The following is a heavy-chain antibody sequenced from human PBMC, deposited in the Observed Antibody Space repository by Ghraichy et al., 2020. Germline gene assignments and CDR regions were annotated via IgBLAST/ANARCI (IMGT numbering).Heavy chain of an antibody. Sequence: SETLSLTCAVYGGSFSGYYWSWIRQPPGKGLEWIGEINHSGSTNYNPSLKSRVIISVDTSKNQFSLKLSSVTAADTAVYYCARGGSSLRSHYYYGMDVWGQGTTVTVSS. V-gene: IGHV4-34*01. D-gene: IGHD4-17*01. J-gene: IGHJ6*02. CDR1: GGSFSGYY. CDR2: INHSGST. CDR3: ARGGSSLRSHYYYGMDV.